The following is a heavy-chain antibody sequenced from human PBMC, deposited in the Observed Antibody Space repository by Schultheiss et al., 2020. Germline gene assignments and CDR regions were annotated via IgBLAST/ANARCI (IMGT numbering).Heavy chain of an antibody. CDR1: GGSISSYY. CDR2: IYTSGST. Sequence: SETLSLTCTVSGGSISSYYWSWIRQPAGKGLEWIGRIYTSGSTNYNPSLKSRVTISVDTSKNQFSLKLSSVTAADTAVYYCARHAWGYSSSWYWFDPWGQGTLVTFSS. CDR3: ARHAWGYSSSWYWFDP. J-gene: IGHJ5*02. V-gene: IGHV4-4*07. D-gene: IGHD6-13*01.